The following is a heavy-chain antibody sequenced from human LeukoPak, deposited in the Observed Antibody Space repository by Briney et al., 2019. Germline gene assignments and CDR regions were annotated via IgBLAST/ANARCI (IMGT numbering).Heavy chain of an antibody. CDR1: GFTFSSYS. V-gene: IGHV3-21*01. Sequence: GGSLRLSCAASGFTFSSYSMNWVRQAPGKGLEWVSSISSSSSYKYYADSVKGRFTISRDNAKNSLYLQMNSLRAEDTAVYYCARDGGGGEARNPPTMVRGVYYFDYWGQGTLVTVSS. J-gene: IGHJ4*02. CDR2: ISSSSSYK. D-gene: IGHD3-10*01. CDR3: ARDGGGGEARNPPTMVRGVYYFDY.